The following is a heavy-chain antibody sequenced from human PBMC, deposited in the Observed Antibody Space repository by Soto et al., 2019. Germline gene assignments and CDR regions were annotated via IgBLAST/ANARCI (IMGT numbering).Heavy chain of an antibody. V-gene: IGHV3-74*01. J-gene: IGHJ4*02. CDR1: GFTFSSYW. CDR2: IDEYGSTI. CDR3: TRDIGGKGAY. D-gene: IGHD3-10*01. Sequence: EVQLVESGGGLVQPGGSLRLSCAASGFTFSSYWMHWVRQVPGKGLLWVSRIDEYGSTINYADSVKGRFTISRDNARNILYLEMHSLRAEDTALYYCTRDIGGKGAYWGPGTLVSVSS.